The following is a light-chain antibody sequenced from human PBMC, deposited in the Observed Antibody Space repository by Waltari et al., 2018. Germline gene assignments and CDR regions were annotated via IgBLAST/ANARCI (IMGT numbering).Light chain of an antibody. V-gene: IGKV1-27*01. Sequence: DIEMTQSPSSLSASVGARLTITCQASHYISNFLAWYQQRPGKLPKLLIYRASTLQSGVPSRFSGSGSGTDFTLAISSLQSEDVATYYCQKYDSAPLTFGPGTKVEIK. CDR3: QKYDSAPLT. CDR1: HYISNF. J-gene: IGKJ3*01. CDR2: RAS.